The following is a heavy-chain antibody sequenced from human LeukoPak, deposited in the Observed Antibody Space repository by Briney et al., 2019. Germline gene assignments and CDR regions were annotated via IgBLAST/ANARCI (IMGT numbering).Heavy chain of an antibody. CDR2: IYYSGST. D-gene: IGHD6-13*01. CDR3: ARHLGAGIAGLYYYYYYYMDV. Sequence: SETLSLTCTVSGGSISSSSYYWGWIRQPPGKGLEWIVSIYYSGSTYYNPSLKSRVTISVDTSKNQFSLKLSSVTAADTAVYYCARHLGAGIAGLYYYYYYYMDVWGKGTTVTVSS. J-gene: IGHJ6*03. CDR1: GGSISSSSYY. V-gene: IGHV4-39*01.